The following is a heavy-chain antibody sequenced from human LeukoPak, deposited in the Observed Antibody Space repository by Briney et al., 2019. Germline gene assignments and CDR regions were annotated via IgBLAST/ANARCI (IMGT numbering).Heavy chain of an antibody. CDR1: GFTFSNPD. CDR2: IGTAGKT. J-gene: IGHJ4*02. D-gene: IGHD3-10*01. CDR3: AREGFGEFADI. V-gene: IGHV3-13*01. Sequence: PGGSLRLSCVASGFTFSNPDMHWVRQATGKGLEWVSAIGTAGKTYYADSVKGRFTISRENAKNSLYLQLNSLRAGDTAVYYCAREGFGEFADIWGQGTLVTVSS.